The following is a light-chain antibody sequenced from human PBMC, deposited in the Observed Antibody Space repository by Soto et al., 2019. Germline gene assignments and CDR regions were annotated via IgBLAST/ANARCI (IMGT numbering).Light chain of an antibody. CDR1: QSVSGW. Sequence: DIQMTQSPYTLSASVGDRVAISCRASQSVSGWLAWYQQKPGKVPKLLIYQASTLEDGVPSRFSGSGSRTEFTLTISSLQPDDSATYYCQHYNDYSYTFGPGTNLEIK. CDR3: QHYNDYSYT. CDR2: QAS. J-gene: IGKJ2*01. V-gene: IGKV1-5*03.